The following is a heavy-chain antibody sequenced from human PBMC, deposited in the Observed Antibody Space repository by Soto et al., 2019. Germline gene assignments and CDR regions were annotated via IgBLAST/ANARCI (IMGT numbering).Heavy chain of an antibody. J-gene: IGHJ5*02. CDR1: GGSISSSNW. Sequence: QVQLQESGPGLVKPSGTLSLTCAVSGGSISSSNWWSWVRQPPGKGLEWIGDIYHSGRTNYNPSLKSRVTISVDKSKNQFSLKLSSVTAADTAVYYCARAPHPALRNPFREQLDMYNWFDPWGQGTLVTVSS. CDR2: IYHSGRT. D-gene: IGHD6-13*01. V-gene: IGHV4-4*02. CDR3: ARAPHPALRNPFREQLDMYNWFDP.